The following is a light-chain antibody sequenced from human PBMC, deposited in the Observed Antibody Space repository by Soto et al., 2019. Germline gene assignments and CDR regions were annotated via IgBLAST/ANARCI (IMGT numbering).Light chain of an antibody. CDR3: VSFAGGTYV. CDR2: DVN. V-gene: IGLV2-8*01. CDR1: SSDVGAYIF. J-gene: IGLJ1*01. Sequence: QSALTQPPSASGSPGQSVTISCTGTSSDVGAYIFVSWYQQHPGKAPKLMVYDVNRRPPGVSDRFFGSKSGNTASLTVSGLQAEDEDDYYCVSFAGGTYVFGTVTKVTVL.